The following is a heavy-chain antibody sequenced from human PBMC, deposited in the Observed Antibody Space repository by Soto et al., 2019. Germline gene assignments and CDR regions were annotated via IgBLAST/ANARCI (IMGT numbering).Heavy chain of an antibody. CDR1: GGSIRNYY. CDR3: ARLGQAPYRSWFDP. Sequence: QVQLQESGPGLVKPSETLSLTCTVSGGSIRNYYWIWIRQPPGKGLEWIGYIYYSGSTNYNPSLKSRVTISVATSRNQFSLKLSSVTAADTAVYYCARLGQAPYRSWFDPWGQGTLVTVSS. CDR2: IYYSGST. V-gene: IGHV4-59*01. J-gene: IGHJ5*02. D-gene: IGHD7-27*01.